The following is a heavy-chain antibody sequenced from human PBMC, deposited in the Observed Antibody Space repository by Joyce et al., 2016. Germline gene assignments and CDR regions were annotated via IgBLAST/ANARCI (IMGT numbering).Heavy chain of an antibody. V-gene: IGHV4-38-2*02. CDR3: ARESQIGSGSLTFDY. Sequence: QVQLQESGPGLVKPSETLSLTCSVSGYSISSGYHWGWIRQPPGKGLDWIGSIYHSGGTYYNPSLKSRVTMSVDTSKNQFSLKLSSVTAADTAVYYCARESQIGSGSLTFDYWGQGTLVTVSS. D-gene: IGHD3-10*01. CDR2: IYHSGGT. J-gene: IGHJ4*02. CDR1: GYSISSGYH.